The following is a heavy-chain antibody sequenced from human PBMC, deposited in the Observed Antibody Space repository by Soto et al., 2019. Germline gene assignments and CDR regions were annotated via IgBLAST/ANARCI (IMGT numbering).Heavy chain of an antibody. Sequence: ASVKVSCKASGGTFSSYAISWVRQAPGQGLEWMGGIIPIFGTANYAQKFQGRVTITADESTSTAYMELSSLRSEDTAVYYCARVDTAMVIYYGMDVWGQGTTVTVSS. CDR1: GGTFSSYA. D-gene: IGHD5-18*01. J-gene: IGHJ6*02. V-gene: IGHV1-69*13. CDR2: IIPIFGTA. CDR3: ARVDTAMVIYYGMDV.